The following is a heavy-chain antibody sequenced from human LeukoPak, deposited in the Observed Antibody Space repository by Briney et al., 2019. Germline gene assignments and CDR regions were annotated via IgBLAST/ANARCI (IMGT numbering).Heavy chain of an antibody. CDR3: ARVLEYSSSLGFYYYYMDV. CDR2: MNPNSGST. D-gene: IGHD6-6*01. Sequence: ASVKVSCKASGYTFTSYDINWVRQATGQGLEWMGWMNPNSGSTGYAQKFQGRVTMTRNTSISTAYMELSSLRSEDTAVYYCARVLEYSSSLGFYYYYMDVWGKGTTVTVSS. V-gene: IGHV1-8*01. J-gene: IGHJ6*03. CDR1: GYTFTSYD.